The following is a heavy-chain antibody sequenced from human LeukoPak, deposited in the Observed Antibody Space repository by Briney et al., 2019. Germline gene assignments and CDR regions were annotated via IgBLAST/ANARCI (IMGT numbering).Heavy chain of an antibody. Sequence: GGSLRLSCAASGFTFSSYGMHWVRQAPGKGLEWVPFIRYDGSNKYYADSVKGRFTISRDNSKNTLYLQMNSLRAEDTAVYYCAMDLRFLEWLSDYWGQGTLVTVSS. CDR2: IRYDGSNK. V-gene: IGHV3-30*02. CDR1: GFTFSSYG. J-gene: IGHJ4*02. D-gene: IGHD3-3*01. CDR3: AMDLRFLEWLSDY.